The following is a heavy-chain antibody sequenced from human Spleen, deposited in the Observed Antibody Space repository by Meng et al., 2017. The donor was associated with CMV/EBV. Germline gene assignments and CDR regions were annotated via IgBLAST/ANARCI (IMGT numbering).Heavy chain of an antibody. CDR1: GYTFTNYG. V-gene: IGHV1-18*01. Sequence: ASVKVSCKTFGYTFTNYGINWVRQVPGQGFEWMGRISPYNGHTNYAQNLQGRVTITTDTSTTTAYMELKSLRSDDTAVYFCARGSPWGYSSSWYFDFWGQGTTVTVSS. J-gene: IGHJ4*03. D-gene: IGHD6-13*01. CDR3: ARGSPWGYSSSWYFDF. CDR2: ISPYNGHT.